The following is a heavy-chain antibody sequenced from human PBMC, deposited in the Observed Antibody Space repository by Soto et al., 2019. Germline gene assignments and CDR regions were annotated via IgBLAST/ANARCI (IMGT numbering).Heavy chain of an antibody. CDR1: GFTFTTYT. CDR3: AKSTCTNGVCSFDS. V-gene: IGHV3-23*01. Sequence: EVQLLESGGGLVQPGGSLRLSCVASGFTFTTYTMNWVRQAPGKGLEWVSTVSGSGAGTHYADSVKGRFTISRDNSKNTLNLQMNSLRAEDTAVYYCAKSTCTNGVCSFDSWGQGTLVTVSS. CDR2: VSGSGAGT. J-gene: IGHJ4*02. D-gene: IGHD2-8*01.